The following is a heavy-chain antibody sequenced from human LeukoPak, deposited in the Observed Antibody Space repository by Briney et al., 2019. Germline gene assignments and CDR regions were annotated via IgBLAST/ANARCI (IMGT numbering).Heavy chain of an antibody. J-gene: IGHJ3*02. Sequence: PSETLSLTCTVSGGSISSGSYYWSWLRQPAGKGLEWIGRIYTSGSTNYNPSLKSRVTISVDTSKNQFSLKLSSVTAADTAVYYCARDDYGDYGGAFDIWGQGTMVTVSS. D-gene: IGHD4-17*01. V-gene: IGHV4-61*02. CDR3: ARDDYGDYGGAFDI. CDR2: IYTSGST. CDR1: GGSISSGSYY.